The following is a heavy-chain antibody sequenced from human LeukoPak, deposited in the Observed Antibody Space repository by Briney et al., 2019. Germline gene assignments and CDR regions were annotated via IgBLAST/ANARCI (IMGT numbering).Heavy chain of an antibody. D-gene: IGHD2-2*01. CDR3: ASWFGYCSSTSCRAPSYYYYGMDV. V-gene: IGHV1-69*04. J-gene: IGHJ6*02. CDR1: GGALSSYA. CDR2: IIPIFGIA. Sequence: ASVKVSCKASGGALSSYAISWVRQAPGQGLEWMGRIIPIFGIANYAQKFQGRVAITADKSTRTAYMELSSLRSEDTAVYYCASWFGYCSSTSCRAPSYYYYGMDVWGQGTTVTVSS.